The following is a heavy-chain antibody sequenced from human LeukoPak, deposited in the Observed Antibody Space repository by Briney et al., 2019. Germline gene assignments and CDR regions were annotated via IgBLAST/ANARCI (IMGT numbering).Heavy chain of an antibody. CDR2: IKEDGSEK. D-gene: IGHD4-23*01. V-gene: IGHV3-7*02. Sequence: GGSLRLSCEASGFTFSSYWMSWVRQAPGKGLEWVANIKEDGSEKYYLDSVKGRFTISRDNAKNALYLQMNSLRAEDTAVYYCARVPRWYVIDYWGQGTLVTVSS. CDR3: ARVPRWYVIDY. CDR1: GFTFSSYW. J-gene: IGHJ4*02.